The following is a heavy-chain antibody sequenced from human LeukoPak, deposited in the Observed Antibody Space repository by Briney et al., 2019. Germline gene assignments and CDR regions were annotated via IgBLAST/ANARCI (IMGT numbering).Heavy chain of an antibody. CDR1: GFTFSSNA. Sequence: GGSLRLSCAASGFTFSSNAMHWVRQAPGKGLEWVAVISYDGSTKYYADSVKGRFTISRDNSKNTLYLQMNSLRAEDTAVYYCARRYGMTTVSLYYYYMDVWGKGTTVTVSS. CDR2: ISYDGSTK. V-gene: IGHV3-30-3*01. D-gene: IGHD4-11*01. CDR3: ARRYGMTTVSLYYYYMDV. J-gene: IGHJ6*03.